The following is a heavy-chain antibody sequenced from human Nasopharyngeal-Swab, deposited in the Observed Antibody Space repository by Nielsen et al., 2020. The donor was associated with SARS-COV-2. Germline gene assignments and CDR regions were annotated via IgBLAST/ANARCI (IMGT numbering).Heavy chain of an antibody. V-gene: IGHV1-69*13. CDR1: GGTFSSYA. Sequence: SVKVSCKASGGTFSSYAISWVRQAPGQGLEWMGGITPIFGTANYAQKFQGRVTITADESTSTAYMELSSLRSEDTAVYYCARGYSGYGYYFDYWGQGTLVTVSS. D-gene: IGHD5-12*01. CDR3: ARGYSGYGYYFDY. J-gene: IGHJ4*02. CDR2: ITPIFGTA.